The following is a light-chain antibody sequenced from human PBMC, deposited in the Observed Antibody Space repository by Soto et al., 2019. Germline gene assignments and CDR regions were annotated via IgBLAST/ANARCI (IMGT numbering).Light chain of an antibody. J-gene: IGLJ1*01. Sequence: QSALTQPASVSGSRGQSITISCTGTSSDVGRYNHVSWYQQHPGKAPKRMIYDVSNRPSGVSSRFSGSKSGNTASLTISGLQAEDEADYYCSLCTSTNTVFGTGTKLTVL. V-gene: IGLV2-14*01. CDR2: DVS. CDR3: SLCTSTNTV. CDR1: SSDVGRYNH.